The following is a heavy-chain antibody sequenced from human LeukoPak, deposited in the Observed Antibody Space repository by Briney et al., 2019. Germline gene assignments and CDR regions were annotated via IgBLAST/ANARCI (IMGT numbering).Heavy chain of an antibody. D-gene: IGHD1-26*01. CDR1: GGSFSGYY. Sequence: SETLSLTCAVYGGSFSGYYWSWIRQPLGKGLEWIGEINHSGSTNYNPSLKSRVTISVDTSKNQFSLKLSSVTAADTAVYYCARRVGATLSWFDPWGQGTLVTVSS. J-gene: IGHJ5*02. V-gene: IGHV4-34*01. CDR3: ARRVGATLSWFDP. CDR2: INHSGST.